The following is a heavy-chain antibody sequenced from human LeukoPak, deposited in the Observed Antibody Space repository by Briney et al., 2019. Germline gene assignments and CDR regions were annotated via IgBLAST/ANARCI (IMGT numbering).Heavy chain of an antibody. D-gene: IGHD6-13*01. CDR2: INHSGST. Sequence: SETLSLTCAVYGGSFSGYYWSWIRQPPGKGLEWIGEINHSGSTNYNPSLKSRVTISVDTSKNQFSLKLSSVTAADTAVYYCAREKSGYSSSGDHWGQGALVTVSS. J-gene: IGHJ4*02. V-gene: IGHV4-34*01. CDR1: GGSFSGYY. CDR3: AREKSGYSSSGDH.